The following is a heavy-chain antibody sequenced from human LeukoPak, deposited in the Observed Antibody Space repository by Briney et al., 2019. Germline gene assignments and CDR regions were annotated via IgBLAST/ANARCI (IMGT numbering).Heavy chain of an antibody. V-gene: IGHV4-4*09. Sequence: SETLSLTCTVSNGSISSDHWSWVRQPPGKGLEWIGYILTSGTTNYNPSLKSRLTMSVDTSKNQFTLKLSSVTAADTAVYYCARLRVSGTYLYYFDYWGQGTLATVSS. J-gene: IGHJ4*02. CDR1: NGSISSDH. CDR3: ARLRVSGTYLYYFDY. D-gene: IGHD3-10*01. CDR2: ILTSGTT.